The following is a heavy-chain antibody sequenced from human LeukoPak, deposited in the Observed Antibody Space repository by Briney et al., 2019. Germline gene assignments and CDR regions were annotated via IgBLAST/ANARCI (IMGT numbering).Heavy chain of an antibody. V-gene: IGHV3-23*01. CDR1: GFTFSSHS. J-gene: IGHJ4*02. CDR3: AKDGAESTISANY. CDR2: ISGSGGRT. Sequence: GGSLRLSCAASGFTFSSHSMSWVRQAPGKGLDSFSAISGSGGRTYYAESVKGRFTITRDNYKNTLYLQMNSLRAEDTAVYYCAKDGAESTISANYWGQGTLVTVSS. D-gene: IGHD3-3*01.